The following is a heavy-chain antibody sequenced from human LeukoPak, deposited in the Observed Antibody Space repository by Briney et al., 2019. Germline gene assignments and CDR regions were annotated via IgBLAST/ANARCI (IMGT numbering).Heavy chain of an antibody. D-gene: IGHD3-9*01. V-gene: IGHV4-39*01. CDR2: INYSWST. Sequence: SETLSLTCTVSGGSISSGSYYWGWIRRPPGKGLEWIGSINYSWSTYYNPSLKSRVTISVDTSKNQFSRKLSSVTAADTAVYYCARAEDIYRRLDLWGQGTMVTVSS. CDR3: ARAEDIYRRLDL. J-gene: IGHJ3*01. CDR1: GGSISSGSYY.